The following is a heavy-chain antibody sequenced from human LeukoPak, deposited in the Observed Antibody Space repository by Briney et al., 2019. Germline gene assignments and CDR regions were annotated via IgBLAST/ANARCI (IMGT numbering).Heavy chain of an antibody. CDR2: ISAYNGNT. CDR3: ARRFDTAMVPFDYYYYMDV. J-gene: IGHJ6*03. CDR1: GYTFTSYG. D-gene: IGHD5-18*01. V-gene: IGHV1-18*01. Sequence: GASVKVSCKASGYTFTSYGISWVRQAPGQGLEWMGWISAYNGNTNYAQKCQGRVTMTTDKSTSTAYMELRSLRSDDTAVYYCARRFDTAMVPFDYYYYMDVWGKGTTVTVSS.